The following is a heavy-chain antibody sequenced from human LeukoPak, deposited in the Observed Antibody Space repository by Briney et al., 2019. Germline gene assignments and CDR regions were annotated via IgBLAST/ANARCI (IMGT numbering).Heavy chain of an antibody. CDR3: ARVGSWNYVRVNWFDP. CDR2: IYHSGST. D-gene: IGHD1-7*01. CDR1: GYSISSGYY. J-gene: IGHJ5*02. V-gene: IGHV4-38-2*02. Sequence: PSETLSLTCTVSGYSISSGYYWGWIRPSPGKGLEWIGSIYHSGSTYYNPSLKSRVIISVDTSKNQFSLKLSSVTAADTAVYYCARVGSWNYVRVNWFDPWGQGTLVTVSS.